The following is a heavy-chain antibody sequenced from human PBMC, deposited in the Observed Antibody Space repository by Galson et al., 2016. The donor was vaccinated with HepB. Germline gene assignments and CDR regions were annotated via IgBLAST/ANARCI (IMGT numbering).Heavy chain of an antibody. CDR1: GGSISSGGYY. Sequence: LSLTCTVSGGSISSGGYYWSWIRQHPGKGLEWIGYIYYSGSTYYNPSLKSRVTISVDTSKNQFSLKLSSVTAADTAVYYCARAFRGIAGTAGWFDPWGQGTLVTVSS. V-gene: IGHV4-31*03. CDR3: ARAFRGIAGTAGWFDP. J-gene: IGHJ5*02. CDR2: IYYSGST. D-gene: IGHD6-13*01.